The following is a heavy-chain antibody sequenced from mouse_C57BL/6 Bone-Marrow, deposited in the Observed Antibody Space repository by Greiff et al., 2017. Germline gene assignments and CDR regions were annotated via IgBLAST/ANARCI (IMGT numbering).Heavy chain of an antibody. V-gene: IGHV1-47*01. Sequence: VKLQESGAELVKPGASVKMSCKASGYTFTTYPIEWMKQNHGKSLEWIGNFHPYNDDTKYNEKFKGKATLTVEKSSSTVYLELSRLTSDDSAVYYCARSEGNPYWYFDVWVTGTTVTVSS. CDR3: ARSEGNPYWYFDV. J-gene: IGHJ1*03. CDR1: GYTFTTYP. CDR2: FHPYNDDT.